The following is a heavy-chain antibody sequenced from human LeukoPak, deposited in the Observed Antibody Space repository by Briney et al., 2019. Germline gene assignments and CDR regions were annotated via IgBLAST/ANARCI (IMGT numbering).Heavy chain of an antibody. V-gene: IGHV1-69*06. CDR3: ATDPKYSGTYYFDY. CDR1: GGTFSSYA. Sequence: GSSVKVSCKASGGTFSSYAISWVRQAPGQGLEWMGGIIPIFGTANYAQKFQGRVTMTEDTSTDTAYMELSSLRSEDTAVYYCATDPKYSGTYYFDYWGQGTLVTVSS. J-gene: IGHJ4*02. CDR2: IIPIFGTA. D-gene: IGHD1-26*01.